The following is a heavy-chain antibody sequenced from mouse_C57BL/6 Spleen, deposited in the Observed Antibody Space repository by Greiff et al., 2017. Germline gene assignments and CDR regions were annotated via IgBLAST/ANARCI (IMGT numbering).Heavy chain of an antibody. D-gene: IGHD2-13*01. Sequence: QVQLQQSGAELVRPGTSVKVSCKASGYAFTNYLIEWVKQRPGQGLEWIGVINPGSGGTNYNEKFKGKATLTADKSSSTAYMQLSSLTSEDSAVYFCARRGGDYYVDYWGQGTTRTVSS. CDR2: INPGSGGT. J-gene: IGHJ2*01. V-gene: IGHV1-54*01. CDR1: GYAFTNYL. CDR3: ARRGGDYYVDY.